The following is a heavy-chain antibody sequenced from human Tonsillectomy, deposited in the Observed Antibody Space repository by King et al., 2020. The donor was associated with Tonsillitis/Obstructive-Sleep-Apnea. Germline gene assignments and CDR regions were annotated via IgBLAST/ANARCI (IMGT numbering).Heavy chain of an antibody. D-gene: IGHD5-18*01. J-gene: IGHJ6*02. CDR2: NDPSDSYV. CDR3: ARIVDTAMDSEFYYGMVV. Sequence: VQLVESGAEVKKPGESLRISCQGSGYSFGNYWITWVRQMPGKGLEWMGRNDPSDSYVNYNPSFQSHVTISVDKSITTAYMQWCSLKATDTAMYFCARIVDTAMDSEFYYGMVVWGQGTTVTVSS. CDR1: GYSFGNYW. V-gene: IGHV5-10-1*03.